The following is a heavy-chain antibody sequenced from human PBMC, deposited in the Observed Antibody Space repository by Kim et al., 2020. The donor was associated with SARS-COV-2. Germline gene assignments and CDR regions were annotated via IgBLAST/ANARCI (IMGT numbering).Heavy chain of an antibody. D-gene: IGHD3-3*01. J-gene: IGHJ5*02. CDR1: EFTVSSNY. CDR2: IYSGGFT. V-gene: IGHV3-53*01. Sequence: GGSLRLSCAASEFTVSSNYMSWVRQAPGKGLEWVSVIYSGGFTYYADSVKGGFTISSDNSKNTLYLQMNNLRAEDTAVDYYAGASHGSCGYYGWGGGFDPWGQGTLVTVSS. CDR3: AGASHGSCGYYGWGGGFDP.